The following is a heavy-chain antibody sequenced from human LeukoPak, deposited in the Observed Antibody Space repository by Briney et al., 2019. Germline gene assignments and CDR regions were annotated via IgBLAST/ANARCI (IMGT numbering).Heavy chain of an antibody. D-gene: IGHD2-2*02. CDR2: IYYTGST. V-gene: IGHV4-39*01. CDR1: GGSTRSSSYY. Sequence: PSETLSLTCTVSGGSTRSSSYYWGWIRQPPGKGLEWIGSIYYTGSTYYNPSLKSRVTISIDMSKSQFSLKLTSVTAADTAVYYCARPYRIRSAFDIWGQGTMVTVSS. J-gene: IGHJ3*02. CDR3: ARPYRIRSAFDI.